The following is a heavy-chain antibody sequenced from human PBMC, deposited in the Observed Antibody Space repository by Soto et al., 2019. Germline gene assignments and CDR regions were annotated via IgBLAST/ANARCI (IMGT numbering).Heavy chain of an antibody. D-gene: IGHD6-19*01. CDR3: ARQHPLDSSAWYD. CDR1: GYSFADYW. J-gene: IGHJ4*02. Sequence: GESLKISCRGSGYSFADYWIGWVRQMPGKGLEWVGLIYPGDSDTKYSPSFEGQVTISVDKSISTAYLQWSSLKASDTAIYYCARQHPLDSSAWYDWGQGTLVTVSS. CDR2: IYPGDSDT. V-gene: IGHV5-51*01.